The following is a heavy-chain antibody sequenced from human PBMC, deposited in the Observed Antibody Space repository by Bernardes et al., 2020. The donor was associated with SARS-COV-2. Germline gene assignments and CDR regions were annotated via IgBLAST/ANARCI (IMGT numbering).Heavy chain of an antibody. J-gene: IGHJ4*02. CDR2: INSKTDACST. CDR3: ITASRSPF. Sequence: GGSLRLSCAASGFTFSNAWMSWVRQAPGKGLEWVGHINSKTDACSTDYAAPVKGRFTISRDDSKDTLFLQMSSLKTEDTAVYYCITASRSPFWGQGTLVNVSS. V-gene: IGHV3-15*01. CDR1: GFTFSNAW.